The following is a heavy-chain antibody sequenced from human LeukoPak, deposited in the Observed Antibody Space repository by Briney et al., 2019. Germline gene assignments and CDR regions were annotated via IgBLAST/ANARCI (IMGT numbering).Heavy chain of an antibody. J-gene: IGHJ4*02. CDR1: GFTFSSYS. Sequence: TAGGSLRLSCAASGFTFSSYSMNWVRQARGKGLEWVSSISSSSSYIYYADSVKGRPTISRDNSKNTLYLQMNSLRAEDTAVYYCATRGGYYDFWSGSGDYWGQGTLVTVSS. D-gene: IGHD3-3*01. V-gene: IGHV3-21*04. CDR3: ATRGGYYDFWSGSGDY. CDR2: ISSSSSYI.